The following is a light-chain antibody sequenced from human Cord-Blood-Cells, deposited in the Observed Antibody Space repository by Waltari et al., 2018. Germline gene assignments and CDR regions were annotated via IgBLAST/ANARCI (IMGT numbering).Light chain of an antibody. V-gene: IGKV3-15*01. CDR1: PSVSSN. CDR2: GAS. CDR3: QQYNNWPRT. J-gene: IGKJ1*01. Sequence: EIVMTQSPATLSVSPGERATLSCRASPSVSSNFAWYQQKPGQAPRLLIYGASTRVTGIPARFSGSGSGTDFTLTISSLQSEDFAVYYCQQYNNWPRTFGQGTKVEIK.